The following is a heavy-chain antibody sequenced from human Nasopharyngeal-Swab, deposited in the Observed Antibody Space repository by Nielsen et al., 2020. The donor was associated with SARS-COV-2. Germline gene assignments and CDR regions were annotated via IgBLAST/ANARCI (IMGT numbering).Heavy chain of an antibody. CDR3: AKHRKGIAAAGGMDV. CDR2: ISGSGGST. D-gene: IGHD6-13*01. J-gene: IGHJ6*02. V-gene: IGHV3-23*01. Sequence: GESLKISCAASGFTFSSYAMSWVRQAPGKGLEWVSAISGSGGSTYYADSVKGRFTISRDNSKNTLYLQMSSLRAEDTAIYYCAKHRKGIAAAGGMDVWGQRTTVTVSS. CDR1: GFTFSSYA.